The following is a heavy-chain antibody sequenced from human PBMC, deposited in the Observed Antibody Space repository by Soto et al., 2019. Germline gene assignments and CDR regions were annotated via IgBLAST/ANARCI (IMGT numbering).Heavy chain of an antibody. V-gene: IGHV3-15*07. D-gene: IGHD3-10*01. CDR2: IKSKTDGGTT. J-gene: IGHJ6*02. CDR1: GFTFSNAW. Sequence: GGSLRLSCAASGFTFSNAWMNWVRQAPGKGLEWVGRIKSKTDGGTTDYAAPVKGRFTISRDDSKNTLYLQMNSLKTEDTAVYYCTTDDRITMVRGDNYGMDVWGQGTTVTVSS. CDR3: TTDDRITMVRGDNYGMDV.